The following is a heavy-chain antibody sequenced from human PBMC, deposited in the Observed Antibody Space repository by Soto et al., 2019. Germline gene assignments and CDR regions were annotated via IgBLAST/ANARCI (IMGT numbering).Heavy chain of an antibody. CDR3: TRTPAADV. D-gene: IGHD2-15*01. CDR2: IRSKANSYAT. J-gene: IGHJ6*02. Sequence: EVQLVESGGGLVQPGGSLKLFCAASGFTFSGSAMHWVRQASGKGLEWVGRIRSKANSYATAYAASVKGRFTISRDDSKNTAYLQMNSLKTEDTAVYYWTRTPAADVWGQGTTVTVSS. CDR1: GFTFSGSA. V-gene: IGHV3-73*02.